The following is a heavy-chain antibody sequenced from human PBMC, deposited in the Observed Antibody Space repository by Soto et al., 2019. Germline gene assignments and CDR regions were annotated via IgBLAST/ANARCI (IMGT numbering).Heavy chain of an antibody. CDR2: INAYNGNT. CDR1: GYTFTSYA. J-gene: IGHJ4*02. V-gene: IGHV1-18*01. D-gene: IGHD5-12*01. Sequence: ASVKVSCKASGYTFTSYAMHWVRQAPGQRLEWMGWINAYNGNTNYAQKLQGRVTMTTDTSTSTAYMELRSLRSDDTAVYYCARGAVDIVGTSNDYWGQGTLVTVSS. CDR3: ARGAVDIVGTSNDY.